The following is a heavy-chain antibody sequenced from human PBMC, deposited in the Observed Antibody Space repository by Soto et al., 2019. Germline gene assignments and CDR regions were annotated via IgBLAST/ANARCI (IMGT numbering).Heavy chain of an antibody. D-gene: IGHD3-3*01. CDR3: ARAEPAGFGLMTASHYYGMDV. J-gene: IGHJ6*02. V-gene: IGHV3-30-3*01. CDR1: GFTFSGYA. CDR2: ISYDGSNK. Sequence: VELVESGGGVVQPGRSLRLSCAASGFTFSGYALHWVRQTPGKGLEWMAVISYDGSNKYYAGSVEGRFTISRDNSKNTLFLQRITLRTEDTAIYFCARAEPAGFGLMTASHYYGMDVWGQGTTVTVSS.